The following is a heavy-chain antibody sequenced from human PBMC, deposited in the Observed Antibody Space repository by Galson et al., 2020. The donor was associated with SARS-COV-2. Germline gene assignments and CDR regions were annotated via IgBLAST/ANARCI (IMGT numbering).Heavy chain of an antibody. J-gene: IGHJ6*03. CDR3: ARRYLIYYYMDV. CDR2: VNHSGTP. V-gene: IGHV4-34*01. D-gene: IGHD2-8*01. Sequence: SETLSLTCAVYGGSFSGYSWSWIRQPPGQGLEWVGEVNHSGTPNYNPSLKGRVTISVDTSTNQFSLQLSFVTAADTALYYCARRYLIYYYMDVWDKGTTVIVSS. CDR1: GGSFSGYS.